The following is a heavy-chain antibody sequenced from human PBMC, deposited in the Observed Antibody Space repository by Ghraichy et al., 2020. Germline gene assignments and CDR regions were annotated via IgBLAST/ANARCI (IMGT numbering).Heavy chain of an antibody. D-gene: IGHD3-10*01. CDR2: ISAYNGNT. CDR1: GYTFTSYG. Sequence: ASVKVSCKASGYTFTSYGISWVRQAPGQGLEWMGWISAYNGNTNYAQKLQGRVTMTTDTSTSTAYMELRSLRSDDTAVYYCARGPLWFGVGPRRHQSDYWGQGTLVTVSS. J-gene: IGHJ4*02. V-gene: IGHV1-18*01. CDR3: ARGPLWFGVGPRRHQSDY.